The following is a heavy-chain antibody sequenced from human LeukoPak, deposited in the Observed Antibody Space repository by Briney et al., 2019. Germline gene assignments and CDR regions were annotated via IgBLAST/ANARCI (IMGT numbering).Heavy chain of an antibody. V-gene: IGHV3-21*05. J-gene: IGHJ3*02. D-gene: IGHD3-10*01. CDR1: GFTSNSCA. CDR2: ISSSSSYT. Sequence: GGSLRLSCAASGFTSNSCAMTWVRQAPGKGLEWVSYISSSSSYTNYADSVKGRFTISRDNAKNSLYLQMNSLRAEDTAVYYCARGLLWFGSLVAFDIWGQGTMVTVSS. CDR3: ARGLLWFGSLVAFDI.